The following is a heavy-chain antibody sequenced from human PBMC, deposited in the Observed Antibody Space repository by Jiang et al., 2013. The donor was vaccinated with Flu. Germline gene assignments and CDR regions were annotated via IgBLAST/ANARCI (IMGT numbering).Heavy chain of an antibody. CDR3: VLFPNPSKQWLVQVDY. J-gene: IGHJ4*02. V-gene: IGHV4-4*02. CDR2: IYHSGST. CDR1: GGSISSSNW. Sequence: GPGLVKPSGTLSLTCAVSGGSISSSNWWSWVRQPPREGGWGGIGEIYHSGSTNYNPSLKSRVTISVDKSKNQFSLKLSSVTAADTAVYYCVLFPNPSKQWLVQVDYWGQGTLVTVSS. D-gene: IGHD6-19*01.